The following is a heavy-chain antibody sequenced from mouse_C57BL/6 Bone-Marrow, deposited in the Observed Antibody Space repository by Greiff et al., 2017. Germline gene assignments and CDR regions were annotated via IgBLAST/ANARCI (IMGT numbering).Heavy chain of an antibody. Sequence: QVQLQQPGAELVKPGASVKLSCKASGYTFTSYWMPWVKQRPGQGLEWIGMIHPNSGSTNYNEKFKSKDTLTVDKTSSTAYMQLSSLTSEDAAVYYCARLLRDYWGQGTTLTVSS. CDR1: GYTFTSYW. J-gene: IGHJ2*01. D-gene: IGHD1-1*01. CDR2: IHPNSGST. V-gene: IGHV1-64*01. CDR3: ARLLRDY.